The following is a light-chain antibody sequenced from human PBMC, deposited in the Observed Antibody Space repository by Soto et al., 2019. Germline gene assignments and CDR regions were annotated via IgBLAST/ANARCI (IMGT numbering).Light chain of an antibody. CDR2: DVR. Sequence: QSALTQPASVSGSPGQSITISCTGTSSDVGGSNYVSWYQQHPGKAPKLMIYDVRNRPSGVSNRFSGSKSGNTASLTISGLQAEDEADYYCSSYTSSNTLVFGGGTKLTVL. CDR3: SSYTSSNTLV. CDR1: SSDVGGSNY. V-gene: IGLV2-14*01. J-gene: IGLJ2*01.